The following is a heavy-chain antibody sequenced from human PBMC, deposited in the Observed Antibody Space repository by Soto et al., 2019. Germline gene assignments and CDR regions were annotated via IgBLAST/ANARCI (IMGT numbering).Heavy chain of an antibody. D-gene: IGHD5-12*01. CDR1: GFTLSSFG. V-gene: IGHV3-33*01. J-gene: IGHJ4*02. CDR2: IWNDGVNK. Sequence: QVQLVESGGGVVQPGRSLRLSCAASGFTLSSFGMHWVRQAPGKGLEWVAVIWNDGVNKYYVDSVRGRFTISRDASKNTLYLQMNSLRAEDTAVYYCARGREKWPQGYLDYWGQGTLVTVSS. CDR3: ARGREKWPQGYLDY.